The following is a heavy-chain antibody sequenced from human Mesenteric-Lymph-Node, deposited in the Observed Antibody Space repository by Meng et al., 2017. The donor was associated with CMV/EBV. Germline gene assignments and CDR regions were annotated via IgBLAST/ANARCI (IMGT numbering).Heavy chain of an antibody. CDR2: ISNSGSTV. CDR1: GFTFSDYY. Sequence: GESLKISCAASGFTFSDYYMSWIRQAPGKGLEWVSYISNSGSTVYYADSVKGRFTISRDNAKTSVYLQLNSLRAEDTAVYYCARDYGDYFTYGPDYWGQGTLVTVSS. D-gene: IGHD4-17*01. J-gene: IGHJ4*02. CDR3: ARDYGDYFTYGPDY. V-gene: IGHV3-11*01.